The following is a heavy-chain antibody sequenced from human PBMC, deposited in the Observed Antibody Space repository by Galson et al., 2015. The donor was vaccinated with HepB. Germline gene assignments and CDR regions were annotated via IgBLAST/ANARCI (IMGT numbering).Heavy chain of an antibody. CDR3: ARSYYYRNAFDI. D-gene: IGHD3-10*01. V-gene: IGHV2-70*04. Sequence: PALVKPTQTLTLTCTFSGFSLSTSGMRVSWIRQPPGKALEWLARIDWDDDKFYSTSLKTRLTISKDTSKNQVVLTMTNMDPVDTATYYCARSYYYRNAFDIWGQGTMVTVSS. CDR2: IDWDDDK. J-gene: IGHJ3*02. CDR1: GFSLSTSGMR.